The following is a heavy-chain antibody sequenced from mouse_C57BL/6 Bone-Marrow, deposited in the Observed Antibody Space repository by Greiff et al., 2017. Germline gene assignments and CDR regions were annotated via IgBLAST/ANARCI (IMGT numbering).Heavy chain of an antibody. D-gene: IGHD1-1*01. Sequence: QVHVKQPGAELVKPGASVKLSCKASGYTFTSYWMQWVKQRPGRGLEWIGRIDPTGGGTKYNEKFKSKATLTVDKPSSTAYMQLSSLTSEDSAVYYCAILDYCAMDDWGKGTTVTVSS. CDR1: GYTFTSYW. CDR3: AILDYCAMDD. J-gene: IGHJ4*01. CDR2: IDPTGGGT. V-gene: IGHV1-72*01.